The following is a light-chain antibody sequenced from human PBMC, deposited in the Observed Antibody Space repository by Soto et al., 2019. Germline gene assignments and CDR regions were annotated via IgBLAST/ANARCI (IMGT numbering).Light chain of an antibody. Sequence: DIQMTQSPSSLSVSVGDRVTITCQASQDISNYLNWYQQKPGKAPKLLIYDASNLETGVPSRFSGSGSGTDFTFTISSLQPEDIATYYCQQYDNLLRTFGQGTKVEIK. CDR2: DAS. V-gene: IGKV1-33*01. CDR3: QQYDNLLRT. J-gene: IGKJ1*01. CDR1: QDISNY.